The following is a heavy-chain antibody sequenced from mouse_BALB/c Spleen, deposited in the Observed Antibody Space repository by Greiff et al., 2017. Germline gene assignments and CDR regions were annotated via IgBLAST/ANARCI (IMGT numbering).Heavy chain of an antibody. Sequence: EVQVVESGGGLVQPGGFRKLSCAASGFTFSSFGMHWVRQAPEKGLEWVAYISSGSSTIYYADTVKGRFTISRDNPKNTLFLQMTSLRSEDTAMYYCARDGNAWFAYWGQGTLVTVSA. CDR1: GFTFSSFG. D-gene: IGHD2-1*01. J-gene: IGHJ3*01. CDR2: ISSGSSTI. V-gene: IGHV5-17*02. CDR3: ARDGNAWFAY.